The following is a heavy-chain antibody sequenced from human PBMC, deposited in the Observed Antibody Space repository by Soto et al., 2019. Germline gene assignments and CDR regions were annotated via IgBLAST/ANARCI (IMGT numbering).Heavy chain of an antibody. CDR2: INPSGGST. Sequence: QVQLVQSGAEVRKPGASVKVSCKASGYTFTNFYIHWVRQAPGQGLEWMGIINPSGGSTRYAQKFQDRVTMTRDTSTTTVYMELSSLRSDDTAVYYCAKSRSVGLDYWGQGTLVTVSS. CDR1: GYTFTNFY. D-gene: IGHD1-26*01. V-gene: IGHV1-46*01. CDR3: AKSRSVGLDY. J-gene: IGHJ4*02.